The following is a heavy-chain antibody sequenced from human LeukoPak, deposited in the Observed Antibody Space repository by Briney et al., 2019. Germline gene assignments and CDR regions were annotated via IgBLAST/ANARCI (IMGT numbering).Heavy chain of an antibody. CDR1: GGSISSGSYY. CDR2: IYTSGST. V-gene: IGHV4-61*02. J-gene: IGHJ5*02. Sequence: SETLSLTCTVSGGSISSGSYYWSWIRQPAGKGLEWIGRIYTSGSTNYNPSLKSRVIISVDTSKNQFSLKLSSVTAADTAVYYCARSTSHFDWLLYTPPSVYNWFDPWGQGTLVTVSS. CDR3: ARSTSHFDWLLYTPPSVYNWFDP. D-gene: IGHD3-9*01.